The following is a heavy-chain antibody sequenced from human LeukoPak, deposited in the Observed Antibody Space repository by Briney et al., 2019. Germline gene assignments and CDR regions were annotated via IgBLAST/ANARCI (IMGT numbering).Heavy chain of an antibody. CDR1: GFTFSTYA. D-gene: IGHD1-26*01. Sequence: GGSLRLSCSASGFTFSTYAMHWVRQVPGKGLEYVSGISSNGANTYDADSVKGRFIISRDNTKNTLYLQMSSLRAEDTAMYHCVKDLGGAWAFDIWGQGTMVTVSS. J-gene: IGHJ3*02. V-gene: IGHV3-64D*06. CDR2: ISSNGANT. CDR3: VKDLGGAWAFDI.